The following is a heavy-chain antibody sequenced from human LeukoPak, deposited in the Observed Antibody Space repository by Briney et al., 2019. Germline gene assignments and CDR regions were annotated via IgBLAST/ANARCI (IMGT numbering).Heavy chain of an antibody. V-gene: IGHV4-59*12. CDR3: ARVGSRYGMDV. J-gene: IGHJ6*02. CDR2: IYYSGTT. CDR1: GGSISSYY. D-gene: IGHD3-10*01. Sequence: PSETLSLTCTVSGGSISSYYWSWIRQPPGKGLEWIGYIYYSGTTYYNPSLKSRVTISVDRSKNQFSLKLSSVTAADTAVYYCARVGSRYGMDVWGQGTTVTVSS.